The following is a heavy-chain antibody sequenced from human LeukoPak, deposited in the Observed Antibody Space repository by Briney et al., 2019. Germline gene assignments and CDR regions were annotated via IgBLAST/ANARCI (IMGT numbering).Heavy chain of an antibody. D-gene: IGHD6-19*01. V-gene: IGHV4-4*08. CDR2: IDHSGRT. J-gene: IGHJ1*01. CDR1: GGSISSYY. CDR3: AGEYSSAAGF. Sequence: SETLSLTCTVSGGSISSYYWSWIRQPPGKGLEWIGYIDHSGRTNYNPSLKSRVTVSVDTSKNQFSLKLSSVTAADTAVYYCAGEYSSAAGFWGQGTLVTVSS.